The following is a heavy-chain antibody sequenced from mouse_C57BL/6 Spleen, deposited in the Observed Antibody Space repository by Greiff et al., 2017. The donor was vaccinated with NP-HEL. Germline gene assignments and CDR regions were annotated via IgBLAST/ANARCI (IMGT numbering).Heavy chain of an antibody. V-gene: IGHV8-12*01. CDR1: GFSLSTSGMG. J-gene: IGHJ3*01. Sequence: QVTLKECGPGILQSSQTLSLTCSFSGFSLSTSGMGVSWIRQPSGKGLEWLAHIYWDDDKRYNPSLKSRLTISKDTSRNQVFLKITSVDTADTATYYCACSYGSSTAWFAYWGQGTLVTVSA. CDR2: IYWDDDK. D-gene: IGHD1-1*01. CDR3: ACSYGSSTAWFAY.